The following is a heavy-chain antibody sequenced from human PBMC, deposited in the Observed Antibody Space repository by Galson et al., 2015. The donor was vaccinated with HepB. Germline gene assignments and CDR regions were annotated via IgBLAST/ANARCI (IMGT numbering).Heavy chain of an antibody. V-gene: IGHV1-24*01. D-gene: IGHD3-16*02. Sequence: SVKVSCKVSGYTLTELSMHWVRQAPGKGLEWMGGFDPEDGETIYAQKFQGRVTMTEDTSTDTAYMELSSLRSEDTAVYYCATNVMITFGGVIVGRRYWFDPWGQGTLVTVSS. J-gene: IGHJ5*02. CDR2: FDPEDGET. CDR3: ATNVMITFGGVIVGRRYWFDP. CDR1: GYTLTELS.